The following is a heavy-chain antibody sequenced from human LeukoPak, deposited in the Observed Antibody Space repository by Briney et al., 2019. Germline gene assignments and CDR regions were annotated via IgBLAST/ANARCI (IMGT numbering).Heavy chain of an antibody. D-gene: IGHD1-26*01. CDR1: GVSITNYY. CDR3: ARDYLVGAPLDS. J-gene: IGHJ4*02. V-gene: IGHV4-4*07. Sequence: PSETLSLTCTVSGVSITNYYWAWIRQPAGKGLEWIGRMYISGSTNYNPSLKSRVSISIDKTNNQFSLKLRSVTAADTAVHYCARDYLVGAPLDSWGQGTLVTVSS. CDR2: MYISGST.